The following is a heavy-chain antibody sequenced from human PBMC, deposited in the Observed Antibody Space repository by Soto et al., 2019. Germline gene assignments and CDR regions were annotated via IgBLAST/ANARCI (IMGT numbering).Heavy chain of an antibody. CDR1: GFTFSSYG. Sequence: GGSLRLSCAASGFTFSSYGMHWVRQAPGKGLEWVAVISYDGSNKYYADSVKGRFTISRDNSKNTLYLQMNSLRAEDTAVYYCAKDQDSTLDYVWGSYRQPPGYWGQGTLVTVSS. V-gene: IGHV3-30*18. CDR2: ISYDGSNK. CDR3: AKDQDSTLDYVWGSYRQPPGY. J-gene: IGHJ4*02. D-gene: IGHD3-16*02.